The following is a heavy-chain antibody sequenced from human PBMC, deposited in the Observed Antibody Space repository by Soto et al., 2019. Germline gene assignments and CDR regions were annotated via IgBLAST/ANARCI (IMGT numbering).Heavy chain of an antibody. Sequence: GGSLRLSCAASGFTFSNAWMSWVRQAPGKGLEWVGRIKSKTDGGTTDYAAPVKGRFTISRDDSKNTLYLQMNSLKTEDTAVYYCTRKDARGTATADYWGQGTLVTVSS. CDR1: GFTFSNAW. CDR3: TRKDARGTATADY. D-gene: IGHD5-18*01. CDR2: IKSKTDGGTT. V-gene: IGHV3-15*01. J-gene: IGHJ4*02.